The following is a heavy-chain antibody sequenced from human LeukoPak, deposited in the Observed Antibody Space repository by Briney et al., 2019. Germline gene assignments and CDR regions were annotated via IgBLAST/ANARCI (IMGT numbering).Heavy chain of an antibody. CDR3: ATTTIRLGY. D-gene: IGHD1-26*01. J-gene: IGHJ4*02. CDR1: GGSISSSSHY. V-gene: IGHV4-39*07. Sequence: PSETLSLTCTVSGGSISSSSHYWGWIRQPPGKGLEWIGSMYYRGSTYHNPSLKSRVTISVVTSKNQFSLKLSSVTAADTAVYYCATTTIRLGYWGQGTLVTVSS. CDR2: MYYRGST.